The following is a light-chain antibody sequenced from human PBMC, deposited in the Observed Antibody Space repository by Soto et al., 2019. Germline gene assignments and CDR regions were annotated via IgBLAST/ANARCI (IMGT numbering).Light chain of an antibody. CDR2: KAS. Sequence: DIQMTQSPSTLSGSVGDRVTITFRASQTISSWLAWYQQKPGKAPKLLIYKASSLESGVPSRFSGSGSGTEFTLAISSLQPDDFATYYCQHYISYPWTFGQGTKVDIK. CDR1: QTISSW. V-gene: IGKV1-5*03. J-gene: IGKJ1*01. CDR3: QHYISYPWT.